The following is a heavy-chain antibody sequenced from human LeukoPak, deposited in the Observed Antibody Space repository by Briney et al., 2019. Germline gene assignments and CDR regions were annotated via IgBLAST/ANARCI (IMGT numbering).Heavy chain of an antibody. J-gene: IGHJ5*02. Sequence: SETLSLTCAVSGGSISSGGYSWSWIRQPPGKGLEWIGYIYHSGSTYYNPSLKSRVTISVDRSKNQFSLKLSSVTAADTAVYYCARGTLPNNWFDPWGQGTLVTVPS. CDR2: IYHSGST. CDR1: GGSISSGGYS. V-gene: IGHV4-30-2*01. CDR3: ARGTLPNNWFDP.